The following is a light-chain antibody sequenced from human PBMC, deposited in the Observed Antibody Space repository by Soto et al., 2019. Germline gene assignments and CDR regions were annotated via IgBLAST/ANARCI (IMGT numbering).Light chain of an antibody. CDR3: QQYNDNWPT. Sequence: IVLTHSPGSLSFSPGGRATLSCWASQSISSSYLAWYQHRPGQAPRLLMYGASNRATGFPARFSGGGSGTEFTLTISSLQSEDFAVYYCQQYNDNWPTFGQGTKVDIK. J-gene: IGKJ1*01. V-gene: IGKV3-20*01. CDR2: GAS. CDR1: QSISSSY.